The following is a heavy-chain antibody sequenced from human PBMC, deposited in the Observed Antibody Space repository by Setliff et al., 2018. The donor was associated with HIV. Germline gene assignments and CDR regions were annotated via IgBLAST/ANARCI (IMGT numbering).Heavy chain of an antibody. CDR1: GDSFSGSY. CDR3: ASSNYRFVYFDY. D-gene: IGHD1-7*01. J-gene: IGHJ4*02. CDR2: VNHNGGT. Sequence: KPSETLSLTCAVYGDSFSGSYWSWIRQSPGTGLEWIGEVNHNGGTNYNPSLKSRVTISVDTSKNQFSLKLSSVTAADTAVYYCASSNYRFVYFDYWGQGTLVTVS. V-gene: IGHV4-34*01.